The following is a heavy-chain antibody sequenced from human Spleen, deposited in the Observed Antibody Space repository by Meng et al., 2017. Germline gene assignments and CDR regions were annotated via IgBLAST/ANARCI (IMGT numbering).Heavy chain of an antibody. D-gene: IGHD6-19*01. V-gene: IGHV4-34*01. J-gene: IGHJ4*02. CDR2: INHSGST. Sequence: VQRQLWGAGLLKPSETLSLTCAGYGGSFSGYYWSWIPQPPGKGLEWIGEINHSGSTNYNPSLKSRVTISVDTSKNQFSLKLSSVTAADTAVYYCARGQWLVPFDYWGQGTLVTVSS. CDR1: GGSFSGYY. CDR3: ARGQWLVPFDY.